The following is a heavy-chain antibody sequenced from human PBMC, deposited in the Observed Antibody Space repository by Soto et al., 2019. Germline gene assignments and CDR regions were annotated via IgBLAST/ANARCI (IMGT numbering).Heavy chain of an antibody. CDR1: GGTFSSYT. CDR3: AMFGDWGFDY. CDR2: IIPILGIT. V-gene: IGHV1-69*02. D-gene: IGHD3-10*02. J-gene: IGHJ4*02. Sequence: SVKVSCKASGGTFSSYTISWVRQAPGQGLEWMGMIIPILGITNYAQKFQGRVTITRDKSTSTVYMELSSLRSEDTAVYYCAMFGDWGFDYWGQGTLVTVSS.